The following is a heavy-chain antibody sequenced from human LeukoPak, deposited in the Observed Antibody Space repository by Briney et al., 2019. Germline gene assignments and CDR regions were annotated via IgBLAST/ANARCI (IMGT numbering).Heavy chain of an antibody. J-gene: IGHJ4*02. Sequence: SETLSLTCTVSGGSISSSSYYWGWIRQPPGKGLEWIGSIYYSGSTYYNPSLKSRVTISVDTSKNQFSLKLSSVTAADTAVYYCERENNWKYFDYWGQGTLVTVSS. CDR2: IYYSGST. CDR3: ERENNWKYFDY. D-gene: IGHD1-20*01. V-gene: IGHV4-39*07. CDR1: GGSISSSSYY.